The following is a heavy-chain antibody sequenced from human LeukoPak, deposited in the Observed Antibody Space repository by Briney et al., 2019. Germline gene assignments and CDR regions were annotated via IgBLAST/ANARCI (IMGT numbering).Heavy chain of an antibody. CDR1: GYTFTSYD. J-gene: IGHJ6*02. CDR3: ARGPVSSHGMDV. V-gene: IGHV1-8*01. Sequence: VASVKVSCKASGYTFTSYDINWVRQATGQGLEWMGFKNPNSGRTGFARKFQGRFTMTTDTSISTAYMELSSLTSEDTAVYYCARGPVSSHGMDVWGQGTTVTVSS. CDR2: KNPNSGRT.